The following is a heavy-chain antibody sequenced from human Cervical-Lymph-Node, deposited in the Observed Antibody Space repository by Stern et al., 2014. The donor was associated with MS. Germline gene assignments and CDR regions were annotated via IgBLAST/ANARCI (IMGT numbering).Heavy chain of an antibody. CDR3: ARDYYGGDSLKDAFDI. CDR1: GYTFTIYG. V-gene: IGHV1-18*01. Sequence: QVQLVQSGAEVKKPGASVKVSCKASGYTFTIYGISWVRQAPGPGLEWMGWISAYNGSAIYAQKLQGRVAMTTDTSTSTAYMEVRSLRSDDTAVYYCARDYYGGDSLKDAFDIWGQGTMVTVSS. CDR2: ISAYNGSA. J-gene: IGHJ3*02. D-gene: IGHD4-23*01.